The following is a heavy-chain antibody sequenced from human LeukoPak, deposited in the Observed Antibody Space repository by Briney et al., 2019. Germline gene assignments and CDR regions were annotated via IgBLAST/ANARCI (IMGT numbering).Heavy chain of an antibody. J-gene: IGHJ4*02. D-gene: IGHD6-19*01. V-gene: IGHV3-30*18. Sequence: GGSLRLSCAASGFSFSYYGMHWVRQAPGKGLEWVSFISFDGSITYNADSVKGRLTISRDNSKNTVYLQMNRLRAEDTAVYFCAKDSSSRGWYFEHWGQGTLVTVSS. CDR2: ISFDGSIT. CDR1: GFSFSYYG. CDR3: AKDSSSRGWYFEH.